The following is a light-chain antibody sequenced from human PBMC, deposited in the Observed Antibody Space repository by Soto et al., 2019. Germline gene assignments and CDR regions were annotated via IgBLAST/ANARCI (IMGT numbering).Light chain of an antibody. CDR2: EVA. CDR1: SSDVGGSNF. CDR3: VSYTSSTTYV. Sequence: QSALTQPASVSDSPGQSITISCTGTSSDVGGSNFVSWYQQHPGKPPKLIIYEVANRPSGVSNRFSGSKSGSTASLIISRLQTEDEADYYCVSYTSSTTYVFGTGTKVTVL. J-gene: IGLJ1*01. V-gene: IGLV2-14*03.